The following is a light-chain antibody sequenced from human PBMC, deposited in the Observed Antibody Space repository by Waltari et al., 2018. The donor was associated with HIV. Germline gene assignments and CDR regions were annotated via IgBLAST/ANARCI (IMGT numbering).Light chain of an antibody. J-gene: IGLJ2*01. Sequence: SRDLTQPPSVSVSPGQTARITCSGDALSKQYSYWYQQKAGQAPVLVIFKDTERHSGIPERFSASSSGTTVTLTITSVEAEDEAEYFCQSSDTTASHELFGGGTKLTVL. V-gene: IGLV3-25*03. CDR1: ALSKQY. CDR3: QSSDTTASHEL. CDR2: KDT.